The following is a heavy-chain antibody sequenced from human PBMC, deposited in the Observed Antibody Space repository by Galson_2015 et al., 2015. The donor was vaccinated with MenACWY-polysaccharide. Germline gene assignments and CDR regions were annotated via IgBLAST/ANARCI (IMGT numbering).Heavy chain of an antibody. V-gene: IGHV1-3*01. Sequence: SVKVSCKASGYTLSSYLMNWVRQAPGQRPEWMGWINAANDNTKYSQKFQGRVTITRDSSATTAYMERSSLRSEDTAVYYCARAGDGYRWDYWGQGTLVTVSS. CDR2: INAANDNT. CDR1: GYTLSSYL. D-gene: IGHD5-24*01. J-gene: IGHJ4*02. CDR3: ARAGDGYRWDY.